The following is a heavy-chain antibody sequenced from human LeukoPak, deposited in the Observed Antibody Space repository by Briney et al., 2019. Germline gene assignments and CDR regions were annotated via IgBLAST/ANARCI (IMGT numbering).Heavy chain of an antibody. CDR1: GGTFSSYA. D-gene: IGHD4-17*01. Sequence: ASVKVSCKASGGTFSSYAISWVRQAPGQGLEWMGGIIPIFGTANYAQKFQGRVTITADKSTSTAYMELSSLRSEDTAVYYCARGGPGATMTTDDAFDIWGQGTMVTVSS. CDR3: ARGGPGATMTTDDAFDI. CDR2: IIPIFGTA. V-gene: IGHV1-69*06. J-gene: IGHJ3*02.